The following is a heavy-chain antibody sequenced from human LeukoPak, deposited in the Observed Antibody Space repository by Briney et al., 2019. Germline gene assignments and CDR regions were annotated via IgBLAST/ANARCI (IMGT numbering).Heavy chain of an antibody. J-gene: IGHJ6*03. CDR2: ISAYNGNT. CDR1: GYTFTSYG. D-gene: IGHD3-3*01. CDR3: ARDRTHTIFGVDSGYYMDV. V-gene: IGHV1-18*01. Sequence: GASVKVSCKASGYTFTSYGISWVRQAPGQGLEWMGWISAYNGNTNYAQKLQGRVTMTTDTSTSTAYMELSSLRSEDTAVYYCARDRTHTIFGVDSGYYMDVWGKGTTVTVSS.